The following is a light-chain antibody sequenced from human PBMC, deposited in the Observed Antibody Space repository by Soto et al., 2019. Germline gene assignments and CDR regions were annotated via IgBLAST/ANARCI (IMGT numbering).Light chain of an antibody. CDR1: RDISNS. CDR3: QPTSAFPRN. J-gene: IGKJ1*01. Sequence: EIQMTQSPSSVSSSVGYILTITCRSSRDISNSLAWYQQTPGKAPKLLLRGASSLHRGVPSRFSGGGAGTELTLTISSLQPEDFATYYCQPTSAFPRNFGQGTKV. CDR2: GAS. V-gene: IGKV1-12*01.